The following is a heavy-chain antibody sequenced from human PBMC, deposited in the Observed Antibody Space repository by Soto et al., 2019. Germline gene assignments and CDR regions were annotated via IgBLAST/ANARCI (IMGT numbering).Heavy chain of an antibody. D-gene: IGHD2-21*02. CDR2: IYWDDDK. CDR1: GFSLSTSGVG. V-gene: IGHV2-5*02. J-gene: IGHJ5*02. CDR3: AHIQNVVVTAPENWFDP. Sequence: SGPMLVNPTQTLTLTCTFSGFSLSTSGVGVGWIRQPPGKALEWLALIYWDDDKRYSPSLKSRLTITKDTSKNQVVLTMTNMDPVDTATYYCAHIQNVVVTAPENWFDPWGQGTLVTVSS.